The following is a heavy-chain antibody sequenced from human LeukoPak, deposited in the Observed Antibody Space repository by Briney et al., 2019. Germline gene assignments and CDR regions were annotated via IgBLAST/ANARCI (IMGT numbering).Heavy chain of an antibody. J-gene: IGHJ3*02. CDR2: INTNTGNP. CDR3: ARGLPKIQLYLGDAFDI. V-gene: IGHV7-4-1*02. Sequence: GASVKVSCKASGYSFTNYAMNWMRQAPGQGLEWMGWINTNTGNPTYAQGFTGRFVFSLDTSVSTAYLQISSLKPEDTAVYFCARGLPKIQLYLGDAFDIWGQGTMVTVS. D-gene: IGHD5-18*01. CDR1: GYSFTNYA.